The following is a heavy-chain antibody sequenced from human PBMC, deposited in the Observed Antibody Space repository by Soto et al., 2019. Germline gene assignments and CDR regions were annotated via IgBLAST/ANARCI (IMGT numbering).Heavy chain of an antibody. J-gene: IGHJ6*03. CDR2: INHSGST. V-gene: IGHV4-34*01. CDR3: ARSGRGYDFWSGYPTPYYYMDV. CDR1: GGSFSGYY. Sequence: PSETLSLTCAVYGGSFSGYYWSWIRQPPGKGLEWTGEINHSGSTNYNPSLKSRVTISVDTSKNQFSLKLSSVTAADTAVYYCARSGRGYDFWSGYPTPYYYMDVWGKGTTVTVSS. D-gene: IGHD3-3*01.